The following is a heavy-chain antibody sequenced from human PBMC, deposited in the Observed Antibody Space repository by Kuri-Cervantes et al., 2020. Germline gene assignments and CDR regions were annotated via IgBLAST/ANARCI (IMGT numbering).Heavy chain of an antibody. J-gene: IGHJ4*02. CDR1: GYTFTGYY. V-gene: IGHV1-2*02. Sequence: ASVKVSCKASGYTFTGYYMHWVRQAPGQGLEWMGWINPNSGGTNYAQKFQGRVTMTRDTSISTAYMELSRLTSDDTAVYYCARDSSGEGGYFDYWGQGTLVTVSS. D-gene: IGHD6-19*01. CDR2: INPNSGGT. CDR3: ARDSSGEGGYFDY.